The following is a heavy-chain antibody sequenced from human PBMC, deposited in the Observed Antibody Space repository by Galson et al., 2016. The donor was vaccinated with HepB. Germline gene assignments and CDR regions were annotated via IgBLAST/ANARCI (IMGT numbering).Heavy chain of an antibody. Sequence: SLRLSCAASGVTVGNNYMSWVRQAPGKGLEWVSHIYSGGSTDYADSVKGRFTISRDNSKNTLYLQINSLRAEDTAVYYCARDPGGGPTHGYWGQGTLVTVSS. J-gene: IGHJ4*02. D-gene: IGHD1-26*01. CDR3: ARDPGGGPTHGY. CDR2: IYSGGST. CDR1: GVTVGNNY. V-gene: IGHV3-66*01.